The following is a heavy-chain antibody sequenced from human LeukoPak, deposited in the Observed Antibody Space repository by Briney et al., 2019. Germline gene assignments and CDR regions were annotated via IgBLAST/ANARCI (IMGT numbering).Heavy chain of an antibody. CDR2: IYYSGST. CDR1: GCSISSGDYY. D-gene: IGHD3-3*01. Sequence: SQTLSLTSTVSGCSISSGDYYWSWIRQPPGKGLEWIGYIYYSGSTYYNPSLKSRVTISVDTSKNQFSLKLSSVTAADTAVYYCARVDFWSDYFFDFWGQGTLVTVSS. CDR3: ARVDFWSDYFFDF. J-gene: IGHJ4*02. V-gene: IGHV4-30-4*08.